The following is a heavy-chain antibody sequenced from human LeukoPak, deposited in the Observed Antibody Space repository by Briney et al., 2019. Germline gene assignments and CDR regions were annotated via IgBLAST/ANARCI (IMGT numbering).Heavy chain of an antibody. Sequence: PGGSLRLSCAASGFTFSSYSMNWVRQAPGKGLEWVSSISSSSSYIYYADSVKGRFTISRDNAKNTLHLQMNSLRAEDTAVYYCARGGYYGSGRYYFDSWGQGTLVTVSS. CDR2: ISSSSSYI. V-gene: IGHV3-21*01. CDR3: ARGGYYGSGRYYFDS. J-gene: IGHJ4*02. CDR1: GFTFSSYS. D-gene: IGHD3-3*01.